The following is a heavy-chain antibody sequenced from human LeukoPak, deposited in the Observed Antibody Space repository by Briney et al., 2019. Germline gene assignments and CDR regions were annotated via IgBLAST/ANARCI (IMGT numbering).Heavy chain of an antibody. CDR1: GFTFSVYT. CDR2: ISSSSTYI. CDR3: AKVPLRYDILTGYSYYFDY. V-gene: IGHV3-21*04. Sequence: PGGSLRLSCAASGFTFSVYTMNWVRQTPGQGLEWVSSISSSSTYIYYADSVKGRFTISRDNSKNTLYLQMNSLRAEDTAVYYCAKVPLRYDILTGYSYYFDYWGQGTLVTVSS. D-gene: IGHD3-9*01. J-gene: IGHJ4*02.